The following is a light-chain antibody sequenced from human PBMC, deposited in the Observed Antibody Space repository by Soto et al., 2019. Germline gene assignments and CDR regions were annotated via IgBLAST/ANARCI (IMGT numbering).Light chain of an antibody. CDR1: QGFXSTY. CDR2: GAS. J-gene: IGKJ5*01. V-gene: IGKV3-11*01. Sequence: IELTQSACTLSLSPGERATLFCRASQGFXSTYLAWYQRKPGQAPRILXDGASKRATGSPARFSGSGSGTAFTRTISSLEPEYSAGYYCQHRSIWPGSFGQGTRLEIK. CDR3: QHRSIWPGS.